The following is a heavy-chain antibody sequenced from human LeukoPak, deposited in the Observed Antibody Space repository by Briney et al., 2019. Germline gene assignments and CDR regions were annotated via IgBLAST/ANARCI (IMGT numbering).Heavy chain of an antibody. CDR3: ARVWAVAGPDAFDI. Sequence: GGSLRLSCAASGFTFSSYAMSWVRQAPGKGLEWVSAISGSGGSTYYADSVKGRFTISRDTSKNTVFLQMNSLRAEDTAVYYCARVWAVAGPDAFDIWGQGTMVTVSS. V-gene: IGHV3-23*01. J-gene: IGHJ3*02. D-gene: IGHD6-13*01. CDR2: ISGSGGST. CDR1: GFTFSSYA.